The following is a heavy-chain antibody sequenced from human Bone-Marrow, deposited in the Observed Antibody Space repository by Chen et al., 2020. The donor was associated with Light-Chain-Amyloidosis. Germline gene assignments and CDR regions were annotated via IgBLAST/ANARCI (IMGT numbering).Heavy chain of an antibody. CDR1: GVSITTGDYY. J-gene: IGHJ3*02. Sequence: QVQLQESGPGLVRPSQTLSLTCAVSGVSITTGDYYWSWIRQPPGKGLEWIGYIFYTGRTYYHPSLKSRLTISLDTSKNQFSLKVTSVTAADTAMYYCATIRLSWIGAFDICGQGTVLTVSS. CDR3: ATIRLSWIGAFDI. V-gene: IGHV4-30-4*01. CDR2: IFYTGRT. D-gene: IGHD5-18*01.